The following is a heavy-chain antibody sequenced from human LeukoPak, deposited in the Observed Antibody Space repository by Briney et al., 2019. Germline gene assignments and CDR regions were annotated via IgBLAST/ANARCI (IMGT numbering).Heavy chain of an antibody. Sequence: SETLSLTCTVSGYSISSGYYWGWIRQPPGKGLEWIGEIDHSGSTNYNPSLKSRVTISVDTSKNQFSLKLSSVTAADTAVYYCARQNGYYDILTGSRDAFDIWGQGTMVTVSS. D-gene: IGHD3-9*01. CDR2: IDHSGST. V-gene: IGHV4-38-2*02. J-gene: IGHJ3*02. CDR1: GYSISSGYY. CDR3: ARQNGYYDILTGSRDAFDI.